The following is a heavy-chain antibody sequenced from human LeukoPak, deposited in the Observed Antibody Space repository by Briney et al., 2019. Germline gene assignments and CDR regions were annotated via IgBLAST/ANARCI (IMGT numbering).Heavy chain of an antibody. D-gene: IGHD6-6*01. Sequence: ASVKVSCKASGYTFTSYGISWVRQAPGQGLEWMGWISAYNGNTNYAQKLQGRVTMTTDTSTSTAYTELRSLRSDDTAVYYCARGIAARPVYYYYYMDVWGKGTTVTVSS. J-gene: IGHJ6*03. CDR2: ISAYNGNT. V-gene: IGHV1-18*01. CDR3: ARGIAARPVYYYYYMDV. CDR1: GYTFTSYG.